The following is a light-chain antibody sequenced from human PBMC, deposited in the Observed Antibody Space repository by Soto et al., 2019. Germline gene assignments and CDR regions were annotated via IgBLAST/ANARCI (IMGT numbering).Light chain of an antibody. J-gene: IGLJ2*01. CDR3: STWDDSLNGLI. CDR1: SSNIKTNG. CDR2: SNS. V-gene: IGLV1-44*01. Sequence: QPVLAQPPSASGTPGQTVTISCSGGSSNIKTNGVSWYQQVPGAAPKLLIYSNSQRPSGAPDRFSGSKSATSASLAISGLQSEDEATYHCSTWDDSLNGLIFGGGTKLTVL.